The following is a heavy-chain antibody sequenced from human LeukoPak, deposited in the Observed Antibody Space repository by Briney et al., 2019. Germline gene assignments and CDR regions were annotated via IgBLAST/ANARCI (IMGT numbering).Heavy chain of an antibody. CDR3: ASYYDSSGYRPSRFDY. J-gene: IGHJ4*02. V-gene: IGHV1-2*02. CDR2: INPASGAT. CDR1: GYTFTGYY. D-gene: IGHD3-22*01. Sequence: GASVKVSCKASGYTFTGYYMHWVRQAPGQGLEWMGWINPASGATYYAQKFQDRVTMTRDTSITTGYMELSRLISDDSAMYYCASYYDSSGYRPSRFDYWGQGTLVTVSS.